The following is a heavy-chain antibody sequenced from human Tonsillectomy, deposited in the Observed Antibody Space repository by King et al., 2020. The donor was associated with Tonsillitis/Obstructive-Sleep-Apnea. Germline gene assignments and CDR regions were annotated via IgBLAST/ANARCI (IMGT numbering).Heavy chain of an antibody. V-gene: IGHV1-2*06. CDR3: ARVDTMVQGEGYHYMDV. CDR2: INPNSGGT. D-gene: IGHD3-10*01. CDR1: GYTFTGYY. J-gene: IGHJ6*03. Sequence: GQLVQSGAEVKKPGASVKVSCKASGYTFTGYYMHWVRQAPGQGLEWMGRINPNSGGTNYAQKFQGRVTMTRDTSISTAYMELSRLRSDDTAVYYCARVDTMVQGEGYHYMDVWGKGTTVTVSS.